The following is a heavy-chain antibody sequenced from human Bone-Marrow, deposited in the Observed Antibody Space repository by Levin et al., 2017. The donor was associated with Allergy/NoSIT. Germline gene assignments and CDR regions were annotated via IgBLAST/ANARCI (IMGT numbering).Heavy chain of an antibody. J-gene: IGHJ6*02. Sequence: PGGSLRLSCQASGYSFISYWIGWVRQMPGKGLEWMGIIYPDDSDTRYSPSFQGQVIISADKSNSTAYLQWSSLKASDTAMYYCARHSCSSSTCTYALDVWGQGTTVTVSS. CDR2: IYPDDSDT. V-gene: IGHV5-51*01. CDR1: GYSFISYW. CDR3: ARHSCSSSTCTYALDV. D-gene: IGHD2-2*01.